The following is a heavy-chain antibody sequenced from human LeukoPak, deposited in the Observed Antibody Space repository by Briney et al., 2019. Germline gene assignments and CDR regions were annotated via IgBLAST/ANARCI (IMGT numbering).Heavy chain of an antibody. V-gene: IGHV3-9*01. Sequence: GRSLRLSCAASGFTFDDYAMHWVRQAPGKGLEWVSGISWNSGSIGNADSVKGRFTISRDNAKNSLYLQMNSLRAEDTGLYYCARYYDFWSGYSAPYYYGMDVWGQGTTVTVSS. CDR2: ISWNSGSI. CDR1: GFTFDDYA. D-gene: IGHD3-3*01. J-gene: IGHJ6*02. CDR3: ARYYDFWSGYSAPYYYGMDV.